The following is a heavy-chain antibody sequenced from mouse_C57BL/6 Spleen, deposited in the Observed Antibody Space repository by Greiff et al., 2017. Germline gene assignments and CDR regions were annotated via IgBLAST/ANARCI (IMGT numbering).Heavy chain of an antibody. CDR1: GFTFSDYG. CDR3: ARKGTTVVGGYYYAMDY. J-gene: IGHJ4*01. CDR2: ISSGSSTI. V-gene: IGHV5-17*01. Sequence: EVMLVESGGGLVKPGGSLKLSCAASGFTFSDYGMHWVRQAPEKGLEWVAYISSGSSTIYYADTVKGRFTISRDNAKNTLFLQMTSLRSEDTAMYYCARKGTTVVGGYYYAMDYWGQGTSVTVSS. D-gene: IGHD1-1*01.